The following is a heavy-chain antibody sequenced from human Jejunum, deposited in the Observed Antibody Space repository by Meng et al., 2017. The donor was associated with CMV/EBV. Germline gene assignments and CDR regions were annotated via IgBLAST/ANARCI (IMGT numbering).Heavy chain of an antibody. CDR1: SCSSP. V-gene: IGHV3-30*04. CDR3: ARKHYSGTSGMDKYYFDF. CDR2: ISYDGSNK. J-gene: IGHJ4*02. D-gene: IGHD1-26*01. Sequence: SCSSPRPCVRQATGKGLEWVAVISYDGSNKNYADSVKGRFTISRDNSKNTLYLQMNSLRAEDTAVYYCARKHYSGTSGMDKYYFDFWGQGTLVTVSS.